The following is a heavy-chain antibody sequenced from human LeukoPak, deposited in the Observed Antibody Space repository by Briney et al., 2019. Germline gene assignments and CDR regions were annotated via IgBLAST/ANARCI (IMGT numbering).Heavy chain of an antibody. D-gene: IGHD3-10*01. V-gene: IGHV3-21*01. CDR3: AREGVPGGDY. J-gene: IGHJ4*02. CDR2: ISSSSSYI. CDR1: GFTFSSYE. Sequence: GGSLRLSCAASGFTFSSYEMNWVRQAPGKGLEWVSSISSSSSYIYYADSVKGRFTISRDNAKNSLYLQRNSLRAEDTAVYYCAREGVPGGDYWGQGTLVTVSS.